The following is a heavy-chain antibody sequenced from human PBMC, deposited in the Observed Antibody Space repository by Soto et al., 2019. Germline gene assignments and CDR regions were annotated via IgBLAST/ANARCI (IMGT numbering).Heavy chain of an antibody. CDR2: TRNKANSYTT. Sequence: EVQLVESGGGLVQPGGSLRLSCVASGFTFSDHYMDWVRQAPGKGLEWVGRTRNKANSYTTEYAASVRGRFTISRDDSKISLYLQMNSLKTDDTAVYYCARVGLKVGAARTTTDYWGQGTLVTVSS. J-gene: IGHJ4*02. V-gene: IGHV3-72*01. D-gene: IGHD2-15*01. CDR1: GFTFSDHY. CDR3: ARVGLKVGAARTTTDY.